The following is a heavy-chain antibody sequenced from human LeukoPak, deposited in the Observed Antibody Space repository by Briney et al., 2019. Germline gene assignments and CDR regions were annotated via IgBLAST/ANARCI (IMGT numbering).Heavy chain of an antibody. J-gene: IGHJ5*02. CDR3: AVRQLLSLNWFDP. D-gene: IGHD2-2*01. Sequence: PSETLSLTCAVYVGSFSGYYLSWIRQPPGKGLEWIGEINHSGSTNYNPSLKSRVTISLDTSKNQFSLKLNSVTAADTAVYYCAVRQLLSLNWFDPWGQGTLVIVSS. V-gene: IGHV4-34*01. CDR1: VGSFSGYY. CDR2: INHSGST.